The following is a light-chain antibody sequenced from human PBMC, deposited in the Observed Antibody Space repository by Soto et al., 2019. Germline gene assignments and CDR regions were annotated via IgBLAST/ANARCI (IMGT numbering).Light chain of an antibody. CDR2: KDS. Sequence: SSELTQPSSVSVSPGQTARITCSGDVLAKKYARWFQQMPGQAPVLVIYKDSERPSGIPERFSGSSSGTTVTLTISGAQVEDEADYYCYSAADNGVVFGGGTKLNVL. CDR1: VLAKKY. V-gene: IGLV3-27*01. CDR3: YSAADNGVV. J-gene: IGLJ2*01.